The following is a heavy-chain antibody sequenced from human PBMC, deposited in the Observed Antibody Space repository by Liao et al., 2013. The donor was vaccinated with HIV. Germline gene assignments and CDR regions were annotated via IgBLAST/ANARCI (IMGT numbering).Heavy chain of an antibody. Sequence: QVQLQESGPGLVKPSETLSLTCGVSGGSMSGYYWSWLRQSPGKGLEWIGRVYSSGSTNYNPSLMSRVTMSLDTSKNQFFLTLRSVIAADTALYFCARDGVRIFCGADCSGAFDFWGQGTLVSVSS. CDR1: GGSMSGYY. CDR3: ARDGVRIFCGADCSGAFDF. J-gene: IGHJ3*01. D-gene: IGHD2-21*01. CDR2: VYSSGST. V-gene: IGHV4-4*07.